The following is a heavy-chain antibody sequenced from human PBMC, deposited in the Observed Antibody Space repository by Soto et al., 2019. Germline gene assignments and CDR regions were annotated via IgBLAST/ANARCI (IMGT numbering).Heavy chain of an antibody. Sequence: QITLKESGPTLEKPTQTLTLTCTFSGLSLSTSGVGVGCIRQPPGKALEWLALIYWDDDKRYSPSLKSRLTITKDTSKNQVVLTMTNMDSVDTATYYCEHREGLYSSSWYADYWGQGTLFTVSS. CDR3: EHREGLYSSSWYADY. CDR1: GLSLSTSGVG. J-gene: IGHJ4*02. V-gene: IGHV2-5*02. CDR2: IYWDDDK. D-gene: IGHD6-13*01.